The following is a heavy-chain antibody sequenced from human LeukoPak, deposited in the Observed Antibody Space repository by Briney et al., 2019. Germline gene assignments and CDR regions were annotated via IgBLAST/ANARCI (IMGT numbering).Heavy chain of an antibody. D-gene: IGHD5-18*01. CDR2: IYDDGNT. J-gene: IGHJ4*02. CDR1: GGSISHYY. Sequence: SETLSLTCSVSGGSISHYYWSWIRQPPGKGLEWIGYIYDDGNTNFKPSLKSRVTISVDTSKNQFSLKLSSVTAADTAIYYCAGTVDTAMVGAFWGQGTLVTVSS. CDR3: AGTVDTAMVGAF. V-gene: IGHV4-59*03.